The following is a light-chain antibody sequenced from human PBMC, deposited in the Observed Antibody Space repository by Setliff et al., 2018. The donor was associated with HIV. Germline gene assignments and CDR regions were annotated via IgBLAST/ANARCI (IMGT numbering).Light chain of an antibody. V-gene: IGLV2-11*01. Sequence: QSVLTQPRSVSASPGQSVTISCTGTGSDVGGYNYVSWYQQHPGKAPKLMIYDVTKRPSGVPDRFSGSKSGNTASLTISGLQTDDEADYYCCSYAGGYILLVFGTGTKVTVL. CDR3: CSYAGGYILLV. CDR1: GSDVGGYNY. J-gene: IGLJ1*01. CDR2: DVT.